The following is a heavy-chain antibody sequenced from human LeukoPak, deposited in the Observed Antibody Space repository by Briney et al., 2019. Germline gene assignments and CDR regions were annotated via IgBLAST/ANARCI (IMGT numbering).Heavy chain of an antibody. D-gene: IGHD5-24*01. Sequence: ASVKVSCKASGGTFSSYAISWVRQAPGQGLEWMGGIIPIFGTANYAQKFQGRVTITADESTSTAYMELSSLRSEDTAVYYCAGSGRDGYNFVYWGQGTLVTVSS. CDR3: AGSGRDGYNFVY. CDR2: IIPIFGTA. J-gene: IGHJ4*02. CDR1: GGTFSSYA. V-gene: IGHV1-69*13.